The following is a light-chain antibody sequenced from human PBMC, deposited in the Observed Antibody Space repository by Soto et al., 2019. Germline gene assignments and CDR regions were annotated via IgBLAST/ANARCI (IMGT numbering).Light chain of an antibody. CDR1: QTVSSSY. J-gene: IGKJ2*01. CDR2: GAS. CDR3: QQRSTWLYT. V-gene: IGKV3D-20*02. Sequence: EIVLTQSPGTLSLSPGERATLSCRASQTVSSSYLAWYQQKPGQAPRLLIYGASTRATGIPGRFSGSASGTDFTLTISRLEPEDFAVYYCQQRSTWLYTFGQGTKLEV.